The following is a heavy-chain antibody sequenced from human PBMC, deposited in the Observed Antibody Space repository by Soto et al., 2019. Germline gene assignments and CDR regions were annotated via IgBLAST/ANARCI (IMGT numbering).Heavy chain of an antibody. CDR3: ATDYSKYYYYYGMDV. J-gene: IGHJ6*02. CDR2: MKQDGSEK. V-gene: IGHV3-7*01. Sequence: GGSLRLSCAASGFTFSSYWMSWVRQAPGKGLEWVANMKQDGSEKYYVDSVKGRFTISRDNAKNSLYLQMNSLRAEDTAVYYCATDYSKYYYYYGMDVWGQGTTVTVSS. CDR1: GFTFSSYW. D-gene: IGHD4-4*01.